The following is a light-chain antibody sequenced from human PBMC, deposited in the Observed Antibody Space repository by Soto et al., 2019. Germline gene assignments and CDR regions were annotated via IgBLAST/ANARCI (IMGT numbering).Light chain of an antibody. CDR2: GAS. V-gene: IGKV3-20*01. CDR3: QHYGSSAYT. J-gene: IGKJ2*01. CDR1: QSVRSNY. Sequence: EIVLTQSPGTLSLSPGERATLSCRASQSVRSNYLAWYQQKPGQAPRLLIYGASSRATGIPDRFIGSGSGTDFTLTISRLEPEDFAVYYCQHYGSSAYTFGQGTTLEIK.